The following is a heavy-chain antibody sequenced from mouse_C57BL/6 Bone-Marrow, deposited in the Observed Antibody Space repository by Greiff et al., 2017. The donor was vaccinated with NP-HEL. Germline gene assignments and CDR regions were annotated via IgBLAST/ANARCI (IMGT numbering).Heavy chain of an antibody. CDR3: ARGLYGSSYFDY. D-gene: IGHD1-1*01. Sequence: QVQLQQPGTELVKPGASVKLSCKASGYTFTSSWMHWVKQRPGQGLEWIGNINPSNGGTNYNEKFKSKATLTVDKSSSTAYMQLSSLTSEDSAVYYCARGLYGSSYFDYWGQGTTLTVSS. CDR2: INPSNGGT. CDR1: GYTFTSSW. V-gene: IGHV1-53*01. J-gene: IGHJ2*01.